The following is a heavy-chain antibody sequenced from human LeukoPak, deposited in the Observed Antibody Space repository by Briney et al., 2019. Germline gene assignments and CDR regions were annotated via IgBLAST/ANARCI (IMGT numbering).Heavy chain of an antibody. D-gene: IGHD3-10*01. Sequence: PGGSLRLSCAASGFTFSSYSMNWVRQAPGKGLEWVSSITSSSSYIYYADSVKGRFTISRDNAKNSLYLQMNSLRAEDTAVYYCARALMVRGVIITGDVFDIWGLGTMVTVSS. CDR1: GFTFSSYS. J-gene: IGHJ3*02. CDR2: ITSSSSYI. V-gene: IGHV3-21*01. CDR3: ARALMVRGVIITGDVFDI.